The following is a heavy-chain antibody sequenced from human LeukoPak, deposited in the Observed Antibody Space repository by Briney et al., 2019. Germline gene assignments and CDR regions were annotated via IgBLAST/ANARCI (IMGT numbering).Heavy chain of an antibody. D-gene: IGHD3/OR15-3a*01. CDR1: DGSIRTYY. Sequence: SETLSLTCSVSDGSIRTYYWSWIRQSPGQGLEWIGNIYYRGDINYNPSFKSRVIISIDTSKNQFSLKVTSLTAADTAVYYCATNKDWAEADWGQGTLVIVSS. CDR2: IYYRGDI. V-gene: IGHV4-59*03. CDR3: ATNKDWAEAD. J-gene: IGHJ4*02.